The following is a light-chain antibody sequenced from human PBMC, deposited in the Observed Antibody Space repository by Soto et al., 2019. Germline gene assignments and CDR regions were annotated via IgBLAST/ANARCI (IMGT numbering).Light chain of an antibody. CDR2: GAS. J-gene: IGKJ1*01. CDR1: QSVSSSY. CDR3: HQYGGSPTWT. Sequence: EIVLTQSPGTLSLSPGERATLSCRASQSVSSSYLAWDQQRPGQAPRLLLYGASSRATAIPDRFSGSGSGTDFSPTISRLESEDSAVYYCHQYGGSPTWTFDQGTKVEIK. V-gene: IGKV3-20*01.